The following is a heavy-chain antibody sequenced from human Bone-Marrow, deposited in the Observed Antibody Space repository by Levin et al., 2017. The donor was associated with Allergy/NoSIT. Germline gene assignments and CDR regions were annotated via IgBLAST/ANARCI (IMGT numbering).Heavy chain of an antibody. V-gene: IGHV3-74*01. Sequence: GGSLRLSCAASGFTFSNYWMHWVRQAPGKGLVWVSHFNSDGSNTNYADSVKGRFTISRDNAKNTLYLQMNSLRDEDTAVYYCARGGCSSTSCLDNWGQGTLVTVSP. CDR2: FNSDGSNT. D-gene: IGHD2-2*01. J-gene: IGHJ4*02. CDR1: GFTFSNYW. CDR3: ARGGCSSTSCLDN.